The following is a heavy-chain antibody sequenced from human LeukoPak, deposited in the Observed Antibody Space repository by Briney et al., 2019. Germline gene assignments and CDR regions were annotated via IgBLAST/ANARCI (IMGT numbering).Heavy chain of an antibody. CDR3: SKWSLYCDY. CDR1: GGFISSYY. J-gene: IGHJ4*02. Sequence: XEXLSLTCTVSGGFISSYYWSWIRQPPGRGLEWIGYMYYSGRTNYNPSLNIRVTISINTSNNQFSLKLSSVSSADTAVYYCSKWSLYCDYWGQGTXVXVSX. V-gene: IGHV4-59*01. CDR2: MYYSGRT. D-gene: IGHD3-3*01.